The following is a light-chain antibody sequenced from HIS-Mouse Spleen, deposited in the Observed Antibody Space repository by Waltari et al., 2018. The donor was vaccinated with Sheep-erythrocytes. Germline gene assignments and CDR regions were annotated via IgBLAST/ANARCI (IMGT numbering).Light chain of an antibody. J-gene: IGLJ3*02. CDR2: EVS. Sequence: QSALTQPPSASGSPGQSVTISCTGTSSDVGGYNYVSWYQQHPGKPPKLMIYEVSNRPSGVPHRFSGSKSGNTASLTVSGLQAEDEADYYCSSYAGIYWVFGGGTKLTVL. CDR1: SSDVGGYNY. CDR3: SSYAGIYWV. V-gene: IGLV2-8*01.